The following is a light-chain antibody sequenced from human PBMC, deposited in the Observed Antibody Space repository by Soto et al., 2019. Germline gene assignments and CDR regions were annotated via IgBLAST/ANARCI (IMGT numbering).Light chain of an antibody. Sequence: QSALTQPHSVSGSPGQSVAISCTGTSSDVGGYNYVSWYQQHPGKAPKLMIYDVSKRPSGVPDRFSGSKSGNTASLTISGLQDEDEDDYYCCSYAGSYSYVLGTGTKVTVL. CDR1: SSDVGGYNY. J-gene: IGLJ1*01. CDR3: CSYAGSYSYV. V-gene: IGLV2-11*01. CDR2: DVS.